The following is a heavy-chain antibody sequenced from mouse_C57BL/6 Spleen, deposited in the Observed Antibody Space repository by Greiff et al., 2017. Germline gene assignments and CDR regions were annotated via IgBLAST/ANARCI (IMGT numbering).Heavy chain of an antibody. CDR1: GFTFSDYG. J-gene: IGHJ4*01. CDR3: ASKLGHHYYAMDY. V-gene: IGHV5-17*01. D-gene: IGHD4-1*01. CDR2: ISSGSSTI. Sequence: DVMLVESGGGLVKPGGSLNLSCAASGFTFSDYGMRWVRQAPEKGLAWVSYISSGSSTIYYADPVTGRFSISRDNAKNTLFLQMTRLRSEDTAMYYCASKLGHHYYAMDYWGQGTAVTVSS.